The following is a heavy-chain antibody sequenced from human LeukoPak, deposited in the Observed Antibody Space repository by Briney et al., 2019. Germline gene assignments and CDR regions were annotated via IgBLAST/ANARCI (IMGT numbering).Heavy chain of an antibody. CDR2: IIPIFGTA. Sequence: SVKVSCKVSGYTLTELSMHWVRQAPGQGLEWMGGIIPIFGTANYAQKFQGRVTITADESTSTAYMELSSLRSEDTAVYYCARVVVAATLLGWFDPWGQGTLVTVSS. V-gene: IGHV1-69*13. D-gene: IGHD2-15*01. J-gene: IGHJ5*02. CDR3: ARVVVAATLLGWFDP. CDR1: GYTLTELS.